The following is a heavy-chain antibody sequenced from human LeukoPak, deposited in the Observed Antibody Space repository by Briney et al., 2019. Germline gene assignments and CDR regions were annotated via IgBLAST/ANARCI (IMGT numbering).Heavy chain of an antibody. D-gene: IGHD1-14*01. J-gene: IGHJ4*02. CDR3: ARGQPPDGDYDY. V-gene: IGHV4-61*05. Sequence: SETLSLTCTVSGGSISSSSYYWGWIRQPPGKGLEWIGYIYYSGSTNYNPSLKSRVTISVDTSKNQFSLKLSSVTAADTAVYYCARGQPPDGDYDYWGQGTLVTVSS. CDR1: GGSISSSSYY. CDR2: IYYSGST.